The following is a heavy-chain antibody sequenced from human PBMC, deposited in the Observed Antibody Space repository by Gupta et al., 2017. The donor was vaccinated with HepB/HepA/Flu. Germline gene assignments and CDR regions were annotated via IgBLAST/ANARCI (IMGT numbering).Heavy chain of an antibody. J-gene: IGHJ4*02. CDR3: ARDNKMATNDY. CDR1: GYTFTNYY. V-gene: IGHV1-18*04. D-gene: IGHD5-24*01. Sequence: QVQLVQSGAEVKKPGASVKVSCRASGYTFTNYYVTWVRRAPGQGIEWLGWVSADNGRKSYAQKVQDRVFMTTDTSTTTAYMELRSLRSDDTAVYYCARDNKMATNDYWGQGTLVTVSS. CDR2: VSADNGRK.